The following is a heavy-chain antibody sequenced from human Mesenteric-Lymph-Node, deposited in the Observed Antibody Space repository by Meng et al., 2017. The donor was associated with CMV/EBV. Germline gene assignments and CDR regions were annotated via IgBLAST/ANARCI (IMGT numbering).Heavy chain of an antibody. CDR2: IKQDGSEK. V-gene: IGHV3-7*01. D-gene: IGHD1-26*01. CDR1: GFTFSSYW. CDR3: ARDPARLSGSYPDFDY. Sequence: GESLKISCAASGFTFSSYWMSWVRQAPGKGLEWVANIKQDGSEKYYVDSVKGRFTISRDNAKNSLFLQMNSLRAEDTAVYYCARDPARLSGSYPDFDYWGQGTLVTVSS. J-gene: IGHJ4*02.